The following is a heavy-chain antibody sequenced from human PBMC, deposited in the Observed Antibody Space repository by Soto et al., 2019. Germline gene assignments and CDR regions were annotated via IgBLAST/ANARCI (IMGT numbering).Heavy chain of an antibody. CDR2: IYYSGST. CDR1: GGSIISGDYY. V-gene: IGHV4-30-4*02. CDR3: AREVFGRSVWFDP. J-gene: IGHJ5*02. D-gene: IGHD3-16*01. Sequence: SETLSLTCTVSGGSIISGDYYWSLIRQPPGKGLEWIGYIYYSGSTYYNPSLKSRVTISVDTSKNQFSLKLSSVTAADTAVYYCAREVFGRSVWFDPWGQGTLVTVSS.